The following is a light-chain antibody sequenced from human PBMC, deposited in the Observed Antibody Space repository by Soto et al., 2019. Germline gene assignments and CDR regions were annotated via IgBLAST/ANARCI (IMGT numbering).Light chain of an antibody. CDR3: PQTHAVPLT. CDR1: QPISNY. CDR2: GAS. J-gene: IGKJ5*01. V-gene: IGKV1-39*01. Sequence: DVQVTQNTSSLSASVVDRVTITCRASQPISNYLNWYQQKAGEAPKVLIFGASSLQTGVPSKFSGSGYGTDFTLIVNNLHPDDFATYYCPQTHAVPLTFGQGRRPAIK.